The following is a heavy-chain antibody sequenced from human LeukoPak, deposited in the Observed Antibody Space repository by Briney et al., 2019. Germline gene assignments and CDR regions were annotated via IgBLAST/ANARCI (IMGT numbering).Heavy chain of an antibody. Sequence: NPSETLSLTCTVSGGSISIYYWSWIRQSPGKGLEWIGYIYYSGSTNYNPSLKSRVTISVDTSKNQFSLKLSSVTAADTAVYYCARLPLPTVVTDWGQGTLVTVSS. V-gene: IGHV4-59*08. CDR1: GGSISIYY. CDR2: IYYSGST. J-gene: IGHJ4*02. CDR3: ARLPLPTVVTD. D-gene: IGHD4-23*01.